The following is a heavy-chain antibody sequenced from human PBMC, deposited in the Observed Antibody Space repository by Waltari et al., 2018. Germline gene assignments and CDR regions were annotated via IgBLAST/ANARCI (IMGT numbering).Heavy chain of an antibody. CDR2: IYYGGST. V-gene: IGHV4-59*01. D-gene: IGHD3-10*01. J-gene: IGHJ4*02. Sequence: QVQLQESGPGLVKPSETLSLTCTVPGGSISRYQWSWIRQPPGKGLEWIAYIYYGGSTNYNPSLESRIITSADTSKNQFSLKLRSVTAADTAVYYCASLAGTGSSYYLHDFWGKGTLVTVSS. CDR1: GGSISRYQ. CDR3: ASLAGTGSSYYLHDF.